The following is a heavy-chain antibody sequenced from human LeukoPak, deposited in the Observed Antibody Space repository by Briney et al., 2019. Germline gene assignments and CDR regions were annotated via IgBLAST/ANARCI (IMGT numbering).Heavy chain of an antibody. V-gene: IGHV3-30-3*01. J-gene: IGHJ4*02. CDR2: ITYDGSNK. CDR1: GFTFSSYA. CDR3: ARGKYYYDSSGYYGFGDY. Sequence: TGRSLRLSCAASGFTFSSYAMHWVRQAPGKGLEWVAVITYDGSNKYYADSVKGRFTISRDNSKNTLYPQMNSLRAEDTAVYYCARGKYYYDSSGYYGFGDYWGQGTLVTVSS. D-gene: IGHD3-22*01.